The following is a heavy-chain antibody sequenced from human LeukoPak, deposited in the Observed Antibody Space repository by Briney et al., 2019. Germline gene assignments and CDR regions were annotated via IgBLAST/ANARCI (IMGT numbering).Heavy chain of an antibody. V-gene: IGHV6-1*01. CDR1: GDSVSSNSAA. J-gene: IGHJ6*02. CDR2: TYYRSKWYN. Sequence: SQTLSLTCAISGDSVSSNSAAWNWIRQSPSRGLEWLGRTYYRSKWYNDYAVSVKSRITINPDTSKNQFSLQLNSVTPEDTAVYYCARTPSTYYYDSSGYYPYYYYGMDVWGRGTTVTVSS. D-gene: IGHD3-22*01. CDR3: ARTPSTYYYDSSGYYPYYYYGMDV.